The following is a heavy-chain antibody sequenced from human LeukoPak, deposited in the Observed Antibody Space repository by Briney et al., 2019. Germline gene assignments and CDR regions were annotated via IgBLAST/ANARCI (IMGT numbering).Heavy chain of an antibody. Sequence: SVKVSCKASGGTFSSYAISWVRQAPGQGLDWMGGIIPIFGTANYAQKFQGRVTITADESTSTAYMELSSLRSEDTAVYYCARGPLYCSSTSCLLRYWGQGTLVTVSS. J-gene: IGHJ4*02. CDR1: GGTFSSYA. D-gene: IGHD2-2*01. V-gene: IGHV1-69*01. CDR2: IIPIFGTA. CDR3: ARGPLYCSSTSCLLRY.